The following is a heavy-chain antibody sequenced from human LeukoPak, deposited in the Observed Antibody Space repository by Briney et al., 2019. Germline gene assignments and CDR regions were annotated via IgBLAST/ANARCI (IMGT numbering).Heavy chain of an antibody. Sequence: GESLRLSCAASGFTFSSYGMHWLRQAPGKGLEGVAVISYDGSNKYYADSVRGRFTISRDNSKNTLYLQMNSLRAEDTALYYCAKSPERYYYDSTGYFEYWRQGTLVTVSS. CDR3: AKSPERYYYDSTGYFEY. CDR2: ISYDGSNK. V-gene: IGHV3-30*18. J-gene: IGHJ4*02. CDR1: GFTFSSYG. D-gene: IGHD3-22*01.